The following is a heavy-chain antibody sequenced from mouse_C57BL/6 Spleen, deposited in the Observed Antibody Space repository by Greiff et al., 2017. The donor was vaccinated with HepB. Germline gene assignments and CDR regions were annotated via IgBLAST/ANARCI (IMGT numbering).Heavy chain of an antibody. CDR1: GFNIKDYY. CDR2: IDPEDGET. Sequence: EVQLQQSGAELVKPGASVKLSCTASGFNIKDYYMHWVKQRTEQGLEWIGRIDPEDGETKSAPKFQGKATITADTSSNTAYLQLSSLTSEDTAVYYCDRGGYELLAYWGQGTLVTVSA. D-gene: IGHD2-2*01. CDR3: DRGGYELLAY. V-gene: IGHV14-2*01. J-gene: IGHJ3*01.